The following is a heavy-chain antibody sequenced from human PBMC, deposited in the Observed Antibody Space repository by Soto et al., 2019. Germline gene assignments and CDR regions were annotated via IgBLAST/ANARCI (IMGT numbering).Heavy chain of an antibody. CDR2: ISSSSSYI. D-gene: IGHD3-9*01. CDR1: GFTFSSDS. J-gene: IGHJ6*03. V-gene: IGHV3-21*01. CDR3: ARPYYDILSYYYMDV. Sequence: GSLRLSCAASGFTFSSDSMNWVRQAPGKGLEWVSSISSSSSYIYYADSVKGRFTISRDNAKNSLYLQMNSLRAEDTAVYYCARPYYDILSYYYMDVWGKGTTVTVSS.